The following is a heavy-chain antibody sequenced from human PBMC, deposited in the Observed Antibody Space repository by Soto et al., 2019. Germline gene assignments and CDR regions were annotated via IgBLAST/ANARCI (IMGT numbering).Heavy chain of an antibody. CDR2: IYHSGST. J-gene: IGHJ5*02. Sequence: QLQLQESGSGLVKPSQTLSLTCAVSGGSISSGGYSWSWIRQPPGKGLEWIGYIYHSGSTYYNPTPESGXTSSVDRSTNQFSLKLSSVPAADTAVYYCARVPSPWGQGTLVTVSS. CDR3: ARVPSP. CDR1: GGSISSGGYS. V-gene: IGHV4-30-2*01.